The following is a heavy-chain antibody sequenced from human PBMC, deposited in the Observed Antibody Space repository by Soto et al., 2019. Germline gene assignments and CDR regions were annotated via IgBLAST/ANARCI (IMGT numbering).Heavy chain of an antibody. CDR3: ARAAPPPYCSGGSCYSVDAFDI. Sequence: SETLSLTCTVSGGSISSGGYYWSWIRQHPGKGLEWIGYIYYSGSTYYNPSLKSRVTISVDTSKNQFSLKLSSVTAADTAVYYCARAAPPPYCSGGSCYSVDAFDIWGQGTMVTVSS. J-gene: IGHJ3*02. CDR1: GGSISSGGYY. CDR2: IYYSGST. V-gene: IGHV4-31*03. D-gene: IGHD2-15*01.